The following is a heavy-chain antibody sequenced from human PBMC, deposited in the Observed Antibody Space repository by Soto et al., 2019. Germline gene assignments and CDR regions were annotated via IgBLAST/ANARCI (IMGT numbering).Heavy chain of an antibody. CDR2: ISYDGSNK. CDR1: GFTFSSYG. CDR3: ANVLEVAAQKSIN. Sequence: PGGSLRLSCAASGFTFSSYGMHWVRQAPGKGLEWVAVISYDGSNKYYADSVKGRFTISRDNSKNTLYLQMNSLRAEDTAVYYCANVLEVAAQKSINWGQGTLVTVSS. J-gene: IGHJ4*02. D-gene: IGHD2-15*01. V-gene: IGHV3-30*18.